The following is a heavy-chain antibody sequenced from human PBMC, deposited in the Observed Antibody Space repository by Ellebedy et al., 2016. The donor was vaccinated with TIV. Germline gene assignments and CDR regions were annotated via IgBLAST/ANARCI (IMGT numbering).Heavy chain of an antibody. CDR2: IWYDGSNK. Sequence: GGSLRLSXAASGFTFSSYGMHWVRQAPSKGLEWVAVIWYDGSNKYYADSAKGRFTISRDNSKNTLYLQMNSLRAEDTAVYYCAREPMVRGVIRRGYAMDVWGQGTTVTVSS. CDR3: AREPMVRGVIRRGYAMDV. CDR1: GFTFSSYG. D-gene: IGHD3-10*01. V-gene: IGHV3-33*01. J-gene: IGHJ6*02.